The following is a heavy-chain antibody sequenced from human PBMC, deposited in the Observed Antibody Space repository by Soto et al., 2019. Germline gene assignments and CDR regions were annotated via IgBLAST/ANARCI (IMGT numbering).Heavy chain of an antibody. CDR3: ARGFYDFWSGRFDP. CDR1: GFTFSSYA. CDR2: ISYDGSNK. J-gene: IGHJ5*02. D-gene: IGHD3-3*01. Sequence: ESGGGVVQPGRSLRLSCAASGFTFSSYAMHWVRQAPGKGLEWVAVISYDGSNKYYADSVKGRFTISRDNSKNTLYLQMNSLRAEDTAVYYCARGFYDFWSGRFDPWGQGTLVTVSS. V-gene: IGHV3-30-3*01.